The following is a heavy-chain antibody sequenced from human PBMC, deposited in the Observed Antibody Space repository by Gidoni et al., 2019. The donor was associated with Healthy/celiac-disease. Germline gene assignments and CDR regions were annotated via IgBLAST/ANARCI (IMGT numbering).Heavy chain of an antibody. J-gene: IGHJ4*02. D-gene: IGHD3-16*02. CDR2: IWYDGSNK. V-gene: IGHV3-33*01. CDR3: ARDRGRGIYDYVWGSYRY. Sequence: QVQLVESGGGGVQPGRSRRLAWAASGFTVRGQGMHWVRQAPGKGLEWVAVIWYDGSNKYYADSVKGRFTISRDNSKNTLYLQMNSLRAEDTAVYYCARDRGRGIYDYVWGSYRYWGQGTLVTVSS. CDR1: GFTVRGQG.